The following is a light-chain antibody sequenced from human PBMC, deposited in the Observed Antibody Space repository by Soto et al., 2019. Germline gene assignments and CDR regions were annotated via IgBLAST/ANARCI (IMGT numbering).Light chain of an antibody. Sequence: EIVMTQSPASLSVSPGERANLSCRASQSVSSKLAWYQQKLGQAPRLLIYGASTRATGIPARFSGSGSGTEFTLTISSLQSEDFAVYYCQQYNNWPLTFGGGTKVEIK. V-gene: IGKV3-15*01. CDR3: QQYNNWPLT. CDR1: QSVSSK. J-gene: IGKJ4*01. CDR2: GAS.